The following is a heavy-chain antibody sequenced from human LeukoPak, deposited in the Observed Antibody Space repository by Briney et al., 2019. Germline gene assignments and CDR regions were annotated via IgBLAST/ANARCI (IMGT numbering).Heavy chain of an antibody. V-gene: IGHV1-24*01. CDR1: GYTLTELS. Sequence: GASVTVSCTVSGYTLTELSMHWVRQAPGKGLEWMGGFDPEDGETIYAQKFQGRVTMTEDTSTDTAYMELSSLRSEDTAVYYCATSYGFSFDYWGQGTLVTVSS. D-gene: IGHD5-18*01. J-gene: IGHJ4*02. CDR3: ATSYGFSFDY. CDR2: FDPEDGET.